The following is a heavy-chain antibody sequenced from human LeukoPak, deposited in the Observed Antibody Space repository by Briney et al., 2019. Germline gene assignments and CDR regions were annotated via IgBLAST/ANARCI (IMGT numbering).Heavy chain of an antibody. V-gene: IGHV3-66*01. CDR3: ARISSLNYYFDY. J-gene: IGHJ4*02. Sequence: SGGSLRLSCAASGFTVSSNYMSWVRQAPGKGLEWVSVIYSGGSAFYPDSVKGRFIVSRDNSKNTLYLQMNSLRAEDTAVYYCARISSLNYYFDYWGQGTLVTVSS. CDR2: IYSGGSA. D-gene: IGHD5/OR15-5a*01. CDR1: GFTVSSNY.